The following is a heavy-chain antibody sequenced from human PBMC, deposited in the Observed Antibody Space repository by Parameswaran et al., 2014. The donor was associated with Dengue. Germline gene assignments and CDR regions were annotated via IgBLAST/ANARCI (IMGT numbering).Heavy chain of an antibody. J-gene: IGHJ4*02. V-gene: IGHV4-4*02. Sequence: RWIRQPPGKRLEWIGEIYHSGSTNYNPSLKSRVTISVDKSKNQFSLKLSSVTAADTAVYYCASAVPAAIGYWGQGTLVTVSS. CDR2: IYHSGST. D-gene: IGHD2-2*02. CDR3: ASAVPAAIGY.